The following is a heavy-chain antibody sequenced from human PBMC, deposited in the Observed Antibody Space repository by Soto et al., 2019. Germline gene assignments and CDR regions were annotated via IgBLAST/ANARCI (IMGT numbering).Heavy chain of an antibody. CDR2: IIPILGIA. J-gene: IGHJ5*02. V-gene: IGHV1-69*10. Sequence: ASVKVSCKASGYTFTSYSMDWVRQAPGQRLEWMGWIIPILGIANYAQKFQGRVTITADKSTSTAYMELSSLRSEDTAVYYCARGITGTTYFRIWFYPWGQGTLVTVSS. CDR1: GYTFTSYS. D-gene: IGHD1-20*01. CDR3: ARGITGTTYFRIWFYP.